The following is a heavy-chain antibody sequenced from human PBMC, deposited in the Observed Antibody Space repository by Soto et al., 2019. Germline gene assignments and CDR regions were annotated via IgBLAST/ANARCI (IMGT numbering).Heavy chain of an antibody. CDR2: ISSRGDTI. Sequence: QVQLVDSGGGLVKPGGSLRLSCAASGFIFSDFHMTWIRQAPGKGLELVAYISSRGDTIYYADSVRGRITISRDNDKDSLFLQMSSLRVEDTAVYYCVRDRRISGINRGLDYWGREPWSPSPQ. V-gene: IGHV3-11*01. CDR1: GFIFSDFH. CDR3: VRDRRISGINRGLDY. J-gene: IGHJ4*02. D-gene: IGHD1-20*01.